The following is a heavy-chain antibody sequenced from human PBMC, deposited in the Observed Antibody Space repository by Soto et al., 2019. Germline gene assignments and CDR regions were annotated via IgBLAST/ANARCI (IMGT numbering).Heavy chain of an antibody. Sequence: GASVKVSCKASGGTFSSYTINWVRQAPGQGLEWMGRIIPILGKVTYAQKFQGRVTIIADKSTSTAYMELSSLRPEDTAVYYCARGVAAASDYWGQGTLVTVSS. D-gene: IGHD6-13*01. CDR1: GGTFSSYT. V-gene: IGHV1-69*08. CDR3: ARGVAAASDY. J-gene: IGHJ4*02. CDR2: IIPILGKV.